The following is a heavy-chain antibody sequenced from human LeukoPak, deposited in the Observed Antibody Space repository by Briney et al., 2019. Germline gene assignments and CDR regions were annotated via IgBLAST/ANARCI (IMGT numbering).Heavy chain of an antibody. V-gene: IGHV1-24*01. D-gene: IGHD3-22*01. CDR2: FDPEDGEK. Sequence: ASVTVSFTVSGYTLTELSMHWVRQAPGKGGEWMGGFDPEDGEKIYTQKFQGRVTMTEDTSTYTAYMELSSLRSEDTAVYYCATDQYYYDSSGYPSALYAFDIWGQGTMVTVSS. J-gene: IGHJ3*02. CDR3: ATDQYYYDSSGYPSALYAFDI. CDR1: GYTLTELS.